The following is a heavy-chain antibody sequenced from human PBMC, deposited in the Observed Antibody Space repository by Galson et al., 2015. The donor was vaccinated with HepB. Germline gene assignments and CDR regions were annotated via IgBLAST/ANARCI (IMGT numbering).Heavy chain of an antibody. V-gene: IGHV6-1*01. CDR3: ARNVYYETSGYYYKPGCVDP. CDR2: TYYRSKWYY. J-gene: IGHJ5*02. CDR1: GDSVSSNSAA. Sequence: CAISGDSVSSNSAAWNWIRQSPSRGLEWLGRTYYRSKWYYDYAVSVRSRITINPDISRNQFSLQLYSVTPEDTAVYYCARNVYYETSGYYYKPGCVDPWGQGTLVTVSS. D-gene: IGHD3-22*01.